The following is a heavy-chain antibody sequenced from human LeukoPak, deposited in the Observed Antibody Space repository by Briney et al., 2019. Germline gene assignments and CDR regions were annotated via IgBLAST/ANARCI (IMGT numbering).Heavy chain of an antibody. CDR2: TYGSGST. CDR3: ATESYGGA. D-gene: IGHD1-26*01. CDR1: DFTVSSNS. V-gene: IGHV3-53*01. Sequence: TGGSLRLSCAASDFTVSSNSMSWVRQAPGKGLEWVSVTYGSGSTHYADSVKGRFTISRDSSKNTLYLQMNSLRAEDTAVYYCATESYGGAWGQGTLVTVSS. J-gene: IGHJ4*02.